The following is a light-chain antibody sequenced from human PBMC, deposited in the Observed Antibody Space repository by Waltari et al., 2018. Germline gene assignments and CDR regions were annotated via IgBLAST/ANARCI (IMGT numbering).Light chain of an antibody. CDR3: QKYNSAPRT. V-gene: IGKV1-27*01. J-gene: IGKJ1*01. CDR2: AAS. CDR1: QGISNY. Sequence: DIQMTQSPSSLSASVGDRVTITCRPSQGISNYLAWYQQKPGKVPKLLIYAASTLHSGVPSRFSGSGSGTDFTLTISSLQPEDVATYYCQKYNSAPRTFGQGTKVEIK.